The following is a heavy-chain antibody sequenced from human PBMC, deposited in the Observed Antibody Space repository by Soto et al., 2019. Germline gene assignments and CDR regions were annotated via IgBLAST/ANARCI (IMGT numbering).Heavy chain of an antibody. J-gene: IGHJ4*02. CDR2: ISSSSSYT. Sequence: KAGGSLRLSCAASGFTFSDYYMSWIRQAPGKGLEWVSYISSSSSYTNYADSVKGRFTISRDNAKNSLYLQMNSLRAEDTAVYYCARLRYYDSSGLLDYWGQGTLVTVSS. V-gene: IGHV3-11*06. CDR3: ARLRYYDSSGLLDY. D-gene: IGHD3-22*01. CDR1: GFTFSDYY.